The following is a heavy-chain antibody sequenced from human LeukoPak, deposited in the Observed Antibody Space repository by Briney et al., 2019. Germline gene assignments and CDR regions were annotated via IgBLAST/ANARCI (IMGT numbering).Heavy chain of an antibody. CDR3: VRSPYYYYHMDV. CDR1: GYSITSGYY. CDR2: IYHSGST. J-gene: IGHJ6*03. V-gene: IGHV4-38-2*01. Sequence: SETLFLTCAVSGYSITSGYYWGWIRQPPGKGLEWIGTIYHSGSTYYNPSLKSRVIVSVDTSKNQFSLKLSSVTAADTAVYYCVRSPYYYYHMDVWGKGTSVTVSS.